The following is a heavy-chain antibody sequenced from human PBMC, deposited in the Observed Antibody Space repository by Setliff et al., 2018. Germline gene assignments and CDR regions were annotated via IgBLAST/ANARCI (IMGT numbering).Heavy chain of an antibody. Sequence: GGSLRLSCAASGFTLNNYAMSWVRQAPGKGLEWVSIISASGGTTYYADSVKGRFTISSDNSRSSVFLHINSVTAEDTAIYYCAKDRVNDGVWDFDSWGPGILVTVSS. CDR3: AKDRVNDGVWDFDS. J-gene: IGHJ4*02. CDR1: GFTLNNYA. CDR2: ISASGGTT. D-gene: IGHD2-8*01. V-gene: IGHV3-23*01.